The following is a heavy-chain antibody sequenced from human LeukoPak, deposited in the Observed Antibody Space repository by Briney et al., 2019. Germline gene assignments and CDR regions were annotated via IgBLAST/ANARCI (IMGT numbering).Heavy chain of an antibody. V-gene: IGHV4-59*01. CDR2: IYYSGST. CDR3: ARLGYYDSSGYYYFTHFDY. J-gene: IGHJ4*02. CDR1: GGSISSYY. Sequence: SETLSLTCTVSGGSISSYYWSWIRQPPGKGLEWIGYIYYSGSTNYNPSLKSRVTISVDTSKNQFSLKLSSVTAADTAVYYCARLGYYDSSGYYYFTHFDYWGQGTLVTVSS. D-gene: IGHD3-22*01.